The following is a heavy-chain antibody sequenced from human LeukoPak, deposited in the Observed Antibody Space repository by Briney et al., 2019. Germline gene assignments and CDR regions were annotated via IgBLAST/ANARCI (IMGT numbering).Heavy chain of an antibody. D-gene: IGHD3-22*01. Sequence: GGSLRLSCAASRFTFSSYSMNWVRQAPGKGLEWVSSISSSSSYIYYADSVKGRFTISRDNAKNSLYLQMNSLRAEDTAVYYCARSGDSSGYYFPYYYYYGMDVWGQGTTVTVSS. V-gene: IGHV3-21*01. CDR3: ARSGDSSGYYFPYYYYYGMDV. J-gene: IGHJ6*02. CDR2: ISSSSSYI. CDR1: RFTFSSYS.